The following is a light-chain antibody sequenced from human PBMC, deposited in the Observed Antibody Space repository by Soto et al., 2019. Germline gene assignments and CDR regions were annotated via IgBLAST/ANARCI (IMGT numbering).Light chain of an antibody. V-gene: IGKV3-20*01. J-gene: IGKJ2*01. Sequence: EIVLTQSPGTLSLSPGERATLSCRASQSVSSSYLAWYQQKPGQAPRLLIYGASSRATGIPDRFSGSGSGTDFTLPISGLEPEDFAVYYCQQYGSSPPYTFGQGTKLEIK. CDR2: GAS. CDR1: QSVSSSY. CDR3: QQYGSSPPYT.